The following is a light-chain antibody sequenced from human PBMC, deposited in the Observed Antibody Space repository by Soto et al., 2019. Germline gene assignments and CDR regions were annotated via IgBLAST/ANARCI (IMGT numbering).Light chain of an antibody. CDR1: QTVSSNY. CDR3: QQYTGPPTT. J-gene: IGKJ5*01. V-gene: IGKV3-20*01. Sequence: EIILTQSPDTLSLSPGERATLSFRASQTVSSNYLAWCKQRPGQAPRVVSYGASTRAAGIPDRFSGRGSGTEFTLTITRLEPEDSAVYFCQQYTGPPTTVGQGTRLEI. CDR2: GAS.